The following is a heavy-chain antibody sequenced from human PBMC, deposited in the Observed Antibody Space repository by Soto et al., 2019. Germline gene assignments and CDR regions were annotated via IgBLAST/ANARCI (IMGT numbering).Heavy chain of an antibody. J-gene: IGHJ6*03. D-gene: IGHD5-12*01. CDR1: GDSFNDYY. CDR3: ARESGGATATLDYYYFYVDV. Sequence: ASVKVSCKTSGDSFNDYYIHWVRQAPGQGLEWMGWINPNGGATKYAQQFQGRVTVTRDTSIRTVYMELSSLRSDDTAVYYCARESGGATATLDYYYFYVDVWGKGTTVTVSS. CDR2: INPNGGAT. V-gene: IGHV1-2*02.